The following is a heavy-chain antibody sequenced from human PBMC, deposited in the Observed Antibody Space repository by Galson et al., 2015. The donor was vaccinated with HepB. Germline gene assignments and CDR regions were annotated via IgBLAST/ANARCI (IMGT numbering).Heavy chain of an antibody. CDR2: INAGNGNT. V-gene: IGHV1-3*01. D-gene: IGHD4-23*01. J-gene: IGHJ4*02. CDR1: GGTFTRYA. Sequence: SVKVSCKASGGTFTRYAMHWVRLAPGQRLEWMGWINAGNGNTKYSQKFQGRVTITRDTSASTAYMELSSLRSEDTAVYYCARATTVVNTFDYWGQGTLVTVSS. CDR3: ARATTVVNTFDY.